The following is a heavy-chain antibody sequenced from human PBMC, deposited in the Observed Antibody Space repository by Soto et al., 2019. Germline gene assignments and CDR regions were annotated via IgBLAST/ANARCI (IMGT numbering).Heavy chain of an antibody. V-gene: IGHV2-70*01. Sequence: SGPTLVNPTQTLTLTCTFSGFSLSTSGMCVSWIRQPPGKALEWLALIDWGDDKYYSTSLKTRLTISKDTSKNQVVLTMTNMDPVDTATYYCARTPTIFGVVSAFDIWGQGTMVTVSS. J-gene: IGHJ3*02. CDR3: ARTPTIFGVVSAFDI. D-gene: IGHD3-3*01. CDR2: IDWGDDK. CDR1: GFSLSTSGMC.